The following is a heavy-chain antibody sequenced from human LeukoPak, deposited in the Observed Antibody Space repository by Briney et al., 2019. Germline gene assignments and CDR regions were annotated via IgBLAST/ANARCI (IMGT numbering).Heavy chain of an antibody. CDR1: GFTFSSYS. CDR2: ITSSSTYI. CDR3: ARDGWVDY. J-gene: IGHJ4*02. D-gene: IGHD3-10*01. V-gene: IGHV3-21*01. Sequence: PGGSLRLSCAASGFTFSSYSMNWVRQAPGKGLEWVSYITSSSTYIYYADSVKGRFTTSRDNAKNSLYLQMNSLRAEDTAVYYCARDGWVDYWGQGTLVTVSS.